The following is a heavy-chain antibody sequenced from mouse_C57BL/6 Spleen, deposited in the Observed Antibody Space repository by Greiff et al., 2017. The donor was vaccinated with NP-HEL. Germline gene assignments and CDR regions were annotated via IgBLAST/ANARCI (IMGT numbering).Heavy chain of an antibody. J-gene: IGHJ2*01. D-gene: IGHD3-2*02. CDR1: GFTFSDYG. Sequence: EVMLVESGGGLVKPGGSLKLSCAASGFTFSDYGMHWVRQAPEKGLEWVAYISSGSSTIYYADTVKGRFTISRDNAKHTLFLQMTSLRSEDTAMYYCARREATSYYFDYWGQGTTLTVSS. CDR3: ARREATSYYFDY. CDR2: ISSGSSTI. V-gene: IGHV5-17*01.